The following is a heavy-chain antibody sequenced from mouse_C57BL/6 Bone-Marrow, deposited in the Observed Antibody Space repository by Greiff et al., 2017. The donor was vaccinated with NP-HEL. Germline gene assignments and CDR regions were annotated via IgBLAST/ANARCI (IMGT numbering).Heavy chain of an antibody. CDR3: ARSGAYYGYLYDG. J-gene: IGHJ2*01. CDR1: GYTFTSYW. V-gene: IGHV1-50*01. CDR2: IDPSDSYT. Sequence: QVQLQQPGAELVKPGASVKLSCKASGYTFTSYWMQWVKQRPGQGLEWIGEIDPSDSYTNYNQKFKGKATLTVDTSSSTAYMQLSSLTSEDSAVYYCARSGAYYGYLYDGRGKGTTLTAAS. D-gene: IGHD2-9*01.